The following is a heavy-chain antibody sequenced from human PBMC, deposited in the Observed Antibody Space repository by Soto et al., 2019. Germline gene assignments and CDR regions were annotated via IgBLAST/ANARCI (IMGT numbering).Heavy chain of an antibody. CDR3: ARQGKPYYDFWSGVYYYMDV. J-gene: IGHJ6*03. CDR2: IYYSGST. Sequence: ETLSLTCTVSGGSISSYYWSWIRQPPGKGLEWIGYIYYSGSTNYNPSLKSRVTISVDTSKNQFSLKLSSVTAADTAVYYCARQGKPYYDFWSGVYYYMDVWGKGTTVTVSS. D-gene: IGHD3-3*01. V-gene: IGHV4-59*08. CDR1: GGSISSYY.